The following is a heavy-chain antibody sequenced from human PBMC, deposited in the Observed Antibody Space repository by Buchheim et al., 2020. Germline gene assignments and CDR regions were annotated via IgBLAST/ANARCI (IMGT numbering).Heavy chain of an antibody. CDR2: ISYDGSNK. CDR1: GFTFSSYG. D-gene: IGHD2-15*01. Sequence: QVQLVESGGGVVQPGRSLRLSCAASGFTFSSYGMHWVRQAPGKGLEWVAVISYDGSNKYYADSVKGRFTISRDNSKNTLYLQMNSLRAEDTAVYYCAKDLRYCSGGSCYSLYYWGQGTL. J-gene: IGHJ4*02. CDR3: AKDLRYCSGGSCYSLYY. V-gene: IGHV3-30*18.